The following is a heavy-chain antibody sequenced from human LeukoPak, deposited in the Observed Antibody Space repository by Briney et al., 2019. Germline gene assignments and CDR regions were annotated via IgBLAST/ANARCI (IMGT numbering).Heavy chain of an antibody. CDR3: ARAGTENFSNNWFDP. J-gene: IGHJ5*02. V-gene: IGHV1-69*05. Sequence: SVKVSCKASAGTFSSYAISWARQAPGQGLEGMGGIIPIFGTANYAQKFQGRVTITTDESTSTAYMELSSLRSEDTAVYYCARAGTENFSNNWFDPWGQGTLVTVSS. CDR1: AGTFSSYA. CDR2: IIPIFGTA. D-gene: IGHD3-10*01.